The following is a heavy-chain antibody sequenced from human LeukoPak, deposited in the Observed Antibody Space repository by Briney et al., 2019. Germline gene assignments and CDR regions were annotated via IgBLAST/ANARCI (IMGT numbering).Heavy chain of an antibody. V-gene: IGHV3-23*01. D-gene: IGHD3-22*01. CDR1: GFSFSNCA. J-gene: IGHJ4*02. CDR2: ISGSGDST. Sequence: GGSLRLSCAASGFSFSNCAMTWVRQAPGKGLECVSSISGSGDSTYADSVRGRFTISRDISKNTLYLQMNSLRAEDTAVYYCTKATGGYYDSNGYPFDYWGQGTLVTVSS. CDR3: TKATGGYYDSNGYPFDY.